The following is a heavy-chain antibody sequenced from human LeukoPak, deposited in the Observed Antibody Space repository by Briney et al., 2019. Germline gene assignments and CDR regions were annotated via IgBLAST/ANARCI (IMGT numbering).Heavy chain of an antibody. CDR3: ARGVFQLPELFDP. V-gene: IGHV4-31*03. CDR2: IYYSGST. J-gene: IGHJ5*02. Sequence: SETLSLTCTVSGGSISSGGYYWSWIRQHPGKGLEWIGYIYYSGSTYYNPSLKSRVTISVDTSKNQFSLKLSSVTAADTAVHYCARGVFQLPELFDPWGQGTLVTVSS. CDR1: GGSISSGGYY. D-gene: IGHD2-2*01.